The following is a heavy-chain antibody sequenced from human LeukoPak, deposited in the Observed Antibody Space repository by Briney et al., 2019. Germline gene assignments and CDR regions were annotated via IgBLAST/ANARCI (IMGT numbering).Heavy chain of an antibody. Sequence: GGAPRLSRAAPGFTFSSYWKHWVRPAPGKGVVWVSRINSDGSSTSYADSVKGRFTISRDNSKNTLYLQMNSLRGEDTAVFYCARPQGYFAANFDYWGQGTLVTVSS. J-gene: IGHJ4*02. D-gene: IGHD3-22*01. CDR1: GFTFSSYW. V-gene: IGHV3-74*01. CDR2: INSDGSST. CDR3: ARPQGYFAANFDY.